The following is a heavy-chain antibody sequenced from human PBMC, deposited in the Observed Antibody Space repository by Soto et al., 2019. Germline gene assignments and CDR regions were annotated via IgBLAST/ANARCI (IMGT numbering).Heavy chain of an antibody. Sequence: QVQLVQSGIEVKNPGASVKVSCKASGYAFTSFGISWVRQAPGQGLEWMGWTVANNGYTKYAQNLQGRVTLITDTSTSTAYMELRSLMYDDTAVYYCARCSGGTCYASYAFDIWGQGTMVIVSS. D-gene: IGHD2-15*01. V-gene: IGHV1-18*01. CDR3: ARCSGGTCYASYAFDI. CDR1: GYAFTSFG. J-gene: IGHJ3*02. CDR2: TVANNGYT.